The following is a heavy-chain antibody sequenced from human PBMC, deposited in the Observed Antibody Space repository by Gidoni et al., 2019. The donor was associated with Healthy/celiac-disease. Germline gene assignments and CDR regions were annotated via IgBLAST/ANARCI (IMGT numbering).Heavy chain of an antibody. CDR3: AKDRGYGYFDY. J-gene: IGHJ4*02. CDR2: ISCSGGST. CDR1: GFNFRSYA. Sequence: EVQLLEIGGGLVQPGGSLRLSCAASGFNFRSYAMSSFLQAPGKGLEWVSAISCSGGSTYYADDVKGRFTISRDKSKNTLDLQMNSLRAEDTAVYYCAKDRGYGYFDYWGQGTLVTVSS. D-gene: IGHD4-17*01. V-gene: IGHV3-23*01.